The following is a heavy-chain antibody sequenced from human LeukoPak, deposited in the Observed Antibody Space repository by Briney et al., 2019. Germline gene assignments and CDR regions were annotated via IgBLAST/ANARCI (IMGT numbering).Heavy chain of an antibody. CDR2: IRYDGSNK. D-gene: IGHD3-10*01. CDR3: AKDYRMVRELFDY. Sequence: PGGSLRLSCAASGFTFSSYGMHWVRQAPGKGLEWVAFIRYDGSNKYYADSVKGRFTISRDNSKNTLYLQMNSLRAEDTAVYYCAKDYRMVRELFDYWGQGTLVTVSS. CDR1: GFTFSSYG. J-gene: IGHJ4*02. V-gene: IGHV3-30*02.